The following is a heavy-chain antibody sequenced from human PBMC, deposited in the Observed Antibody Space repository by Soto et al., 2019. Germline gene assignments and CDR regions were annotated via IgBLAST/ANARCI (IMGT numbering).Heavy chain of an antibody. Sequence: ESGGGLVKPGGSLRLSCAASGFSFSSYSMNWVRQAPGKGLEWVSSISSSASHINYADSVKGLFTISRDNSKKSLYLQMNSLRAEDTAAYYCARGYTGYCSGGTCYWFDPWGQGALVTVSS. J-gene: IGHJ5*02. CDR3: ARGYTGYCSGGTCYWFDP. CDR2: ISSSASHI. CDR1: GFSFSSYS. V-gene: IGHV3-21*01. D-gene: IGHD2-15*01.